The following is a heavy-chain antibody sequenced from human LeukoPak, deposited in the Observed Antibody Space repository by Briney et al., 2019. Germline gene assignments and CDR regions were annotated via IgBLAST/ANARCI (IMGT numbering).Heavy chain of an antibody. Sequence: PGGSLRLSCAASGFTFSSYGMHWVRQAPGKGLEWVAVISYDGSNKYYADSVKGRFTISRDNSKNTLYLQMNSLRAEDTAVYYCAKDGGGTVYFDYWGQGTPVTVSS. CDR1: GFTFSSYG. J-gene: IGHJ4*02. D-gene: IGHD1-1*01. CDR3: AKDGGGTVYFDY. CDR2: ISYDGSNK. V-gene: IGHV3-30*18.